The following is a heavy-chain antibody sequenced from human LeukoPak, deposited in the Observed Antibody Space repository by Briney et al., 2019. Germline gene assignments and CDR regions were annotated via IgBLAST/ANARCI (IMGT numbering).Heavy chain of an antibody. V-gene: IGHV4-39*01. Sequence: PSETLSLTCTVSGGSISSSSYYWGWIRQPPGKGLEWIGSIYYSGSTYYNPSLKSRVTISVDTSKNQFSLKLSSVTAADTAVYYCARLHVQDTYYDFWSGYYIGMDVWGQGTTVTVSS. CDR1: GGSISSSSYY. CDR3: ARLHVQDTYYDFWSGYYIGMDV. J-gene: IGHJ6*02. D-gene: IGHD3-3*01. CDR2: IYYSGST.